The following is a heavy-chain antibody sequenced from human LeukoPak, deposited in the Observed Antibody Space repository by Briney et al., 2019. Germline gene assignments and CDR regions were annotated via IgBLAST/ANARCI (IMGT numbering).Heavy chain of an antibody. CDR3: AKSYFDYSTYYSYYFNL. D-gene: IGHD4-11*01. CDR2: VYTSGRN. CDR1: GGPISVCY. Sequence: PSETLSLTCTVSGGPISVCYWSWIRQPPGRGRECIGYVYTSGRNNYNPPLKSRVTISVDTSKSQFALKLSSVTAADTAVYYWAKSYFDYSTYYSYYFNLWGQRALVTVSS. J-gene: IGHJ4*02. V-gene: IGHV4-4*08.